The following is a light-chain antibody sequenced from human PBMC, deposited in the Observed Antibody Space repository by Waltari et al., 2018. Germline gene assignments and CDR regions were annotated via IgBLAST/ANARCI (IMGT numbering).Light chain of an antibody. CDR3: QTGGHGTWV. CDR2: VNSDGSH. Sequence: QLVLTQSPSASASLGAPVKLTCTLSSGHSTNVIAWLQKRPERGPRYLMKVNSDGSHNKGDEIPDRFSGSSSGAEHYLTISSLQSEDEADYYCQTGGHGTWVFGGGTKLTVL. J-gene: IGLJ3*02. CDR1: SGHSTNV. V-gene: IGLV4-69*01.